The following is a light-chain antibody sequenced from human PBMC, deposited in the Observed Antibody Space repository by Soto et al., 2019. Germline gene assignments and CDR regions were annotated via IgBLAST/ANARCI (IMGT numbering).Light chain of an antibody. J-gene: IGKJ2*01. CDR1: QSVSSS. CDR2: DAS. Sequence: EIVLTQSPATLSLSPGERATLSCRASQSVSSSLAWYQQKPGQAPRLLIYDASNRATGIPARFSGSGSGTDFTLTISSLEPEDFAIYYCQQHNNWPTFGQGTKLEIK. V-gene: IGKV3-11*01. CDR3: QQHNNWPT.